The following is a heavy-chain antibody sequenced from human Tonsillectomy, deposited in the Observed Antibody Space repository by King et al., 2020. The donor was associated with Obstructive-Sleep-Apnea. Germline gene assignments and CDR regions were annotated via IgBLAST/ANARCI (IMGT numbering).Heavy chain of an antibody. D-gene: IGHD3-10*02. Sequence: VQLVESGGGLVQPGRSLRLSCATSGITFNTSAMHWVRQAPGKGLEWCSGISWSRGNVGYADSVKGRFIISKDDTKNSLFLQMNGLRTEDTALYFCTIDMFYWGQGTLVTVSS. CDR3: TIDMFY. CDR2: ISWSRGNV. J-gene: IGHJ4*02. CDR1: GITFNTSA. V-gene: IGHV3-9*01.